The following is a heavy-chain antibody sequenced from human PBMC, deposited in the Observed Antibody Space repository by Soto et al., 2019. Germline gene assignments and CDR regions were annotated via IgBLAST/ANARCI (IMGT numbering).Heavy chain of an antibody. D-gene: IGHD3-22*01. CDR1: GYTLTVYY. J-gene: IGHJ3*02. Sequence: GASVKGACKASGYTLTVYYRGWGRQAPGQGLEWMGWINPNSGGTNYAQKFQGWVTMTRDTSISTAYMELSRLRSDDTAVYYCARAPGHYDSSGYYSENDAFDIWGQGTMVTVSS. CDR3: ARAPGHYDSSGYYSENDAFDI. V-gene: IGHV1-2*04. CDR2: INPNSGGT.